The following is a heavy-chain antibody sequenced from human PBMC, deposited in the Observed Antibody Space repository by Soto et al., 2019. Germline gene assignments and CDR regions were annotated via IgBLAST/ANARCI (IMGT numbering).Heavy chain of an antibody. CDR2: IYDSGST. D-gene: IGHD3-22*01. CDR3: ARHRHDSGYHYFDY. CDR1: GCAIISYY. J-gene: IGHJ4*02. V-gene: IGHV4-59*01. Sequence: PAETLSLTCTVSGCAIISYYWIWLRHPPGRGLEWIGYIYDSGSTNYSPSLKSRVTISVDTSKNQFSLNLNSVTAADTAVYYCARHRHDSGYHYFDYWGQGTLVTVSS.